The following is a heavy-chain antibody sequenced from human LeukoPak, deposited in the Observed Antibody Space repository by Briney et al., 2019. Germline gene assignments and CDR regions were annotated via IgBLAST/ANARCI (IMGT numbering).Heavy chain of an antibody. CDR2: ISTYNGDT. V-gene: IGHV1-18*01. D-gene: IGHD3-9*01. CDR3: ARDWWGYDVLTGDNWFDP. CDR1: GYPFTTYG. J-gene: IGHJ5*02. Sequence: ASVKVSCKASGYPFTTYGITWVRQAPGQGLEWMGWISTYNGDTNYAQKFQGRVTMTTDTSTSTAFIELRSLTSDDTAAYYCARDWWGYDVLTGDNWFDPWGQGTLVTVSS.